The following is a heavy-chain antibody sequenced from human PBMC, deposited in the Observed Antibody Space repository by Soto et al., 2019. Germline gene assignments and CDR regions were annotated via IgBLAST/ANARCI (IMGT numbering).Heavy chain of an antibody. CDR3: ACPMGMDWFAH. CDR1: GGSFSGYY. Sequence: PSETLSLTCADYGGSFSGYYWSWIRQPPGKGLEWIGEINHSGITNYNPSLKSRVTISVDTSKNQFSLKLSSVTAADTAVYYCACPMGMDWFAHWGEGTIVAVYS. CDR2: INHSGIT. V-gene: IGHV4-34*01. D-gene: IGHD1-26*01. J-gene: IGHJ5*02.